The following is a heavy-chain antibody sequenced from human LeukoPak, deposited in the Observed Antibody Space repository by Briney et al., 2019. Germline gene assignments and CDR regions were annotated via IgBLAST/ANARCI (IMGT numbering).Heavy chain of an antibody. V-gene: IGHV1-46*01. CDR3: ARAETISSSWPYYFDY. J-gene: IGHJ4*02. D-gene: IGHD6-13*01. CDR1: GYTFTSYH. CDR2: INPSGGSR. Sequence: ASVKVSCKASGYTFTSYHMHWARQAPGQGLEWMGIINPSGGSRSYAQKFQGRVTMTRDTSTSTVYMELSSLRSEDTAVYYCARAETISSSWPYYFDYWGQGTLVTVSS.